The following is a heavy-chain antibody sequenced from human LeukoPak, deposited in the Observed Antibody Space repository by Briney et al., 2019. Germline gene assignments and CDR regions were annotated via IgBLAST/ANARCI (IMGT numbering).Heavy chain of an antibody. CDR2: INPNSGGT. CDR3: ARDSRVGDAFDI. CDR1: VYTFTGYY. Sequence: ASVKVSCKASVYTFTGYYMHWVRQAPGQGLEWMGWINPNSGGTNYAQKFQGRVTMTRDTSISTAYMELSRLRSDDTAVYYCARDSRVGDAFDIWGQGTMVTVSS. V-gene: IGHV1-2*02. J-gene: IGHJ3*02.